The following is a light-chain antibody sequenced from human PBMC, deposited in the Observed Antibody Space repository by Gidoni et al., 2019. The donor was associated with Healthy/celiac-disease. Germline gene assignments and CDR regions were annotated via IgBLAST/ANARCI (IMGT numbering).Light chain of an antibody. J-gene: IGLJ1*01. Sequence: SSELTQDPAVSVALGQTVRITCQGDSLRSYYASWDQQKQGQAPVLVIYGKNNRPSGIPDRFSGSSSGNTASLTITGAQAEDEADYYCNSRDSSGNHYVFGTGTKVTVL. CDR2: GKN. V-gene: IGLV3-19*01. CDR1: SLRSYY. CDR3: NSRDSSGNHYV.